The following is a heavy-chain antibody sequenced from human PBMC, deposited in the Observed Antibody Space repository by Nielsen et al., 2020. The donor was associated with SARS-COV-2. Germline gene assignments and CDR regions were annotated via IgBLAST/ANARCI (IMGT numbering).Heavy chain of an antibody. CDR2: IHYSGNT. D-gene: IGHD5-24*01. V-gene: IGHV4-59*01. Sequence: SETLSLTCSVSGGSISNYYWSWIRQPPGKGLEWIGYIHYSGNTNYNPSLKSRVTISLDTSKNQFSLKLSSVTAADTAIYYCARRDASWFDPWGQGILVTVSS. CDR3: ARRDASWFDP. J-gene: IGHJ5*02. CDR1: GGSISNYY.